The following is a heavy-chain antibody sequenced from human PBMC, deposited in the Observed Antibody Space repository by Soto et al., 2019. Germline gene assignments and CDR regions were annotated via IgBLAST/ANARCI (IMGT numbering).Heavy chain of an antibody. CDR1: GYTFTSYG. Sequence: ASVKVSCKASGYTFTSYGISRVRQAPGQGLEWMGWISAYNGNTNYAQKLQGRFTMTTDTSTSTAYMELRSLRSDDTAVYYCARDRLEMPYAFDIWGQGTMVTVSS. V-gene: IGHV1-18*01. J-gene: IGHJ3*02. D-gene: IGHD1-1*01. CDR3: ARDRLEMPYAFDI. CDR2: ISAYNGNT.